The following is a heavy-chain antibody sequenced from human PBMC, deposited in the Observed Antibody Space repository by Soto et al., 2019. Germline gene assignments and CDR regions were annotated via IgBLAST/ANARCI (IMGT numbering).Heavy chain of an antibody. CDR3: ARSHRKITVVRGVIITMHSYFDK. J-gene: IGHJ4*02. D-gene: IGHD3-10*01. V-gene: IGHV1-2*04. CDR1: GYTFTGYY. Sequence: GSSVKVSCKASGYTFTGYYMHWVRQAPGQGLEWMGWINPNSGGTNYAQKFQGWVTMTRDTSISTAYMELSRLRSDDTAVYYCARSHRKITVVRGVIITMHSYFDKWGEGPVVT. CDR2: INPNSGGT.